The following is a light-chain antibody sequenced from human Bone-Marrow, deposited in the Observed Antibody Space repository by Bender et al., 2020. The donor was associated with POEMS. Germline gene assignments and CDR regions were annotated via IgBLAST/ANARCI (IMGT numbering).Light chain of an antibody. V-gene: IGLV1-40*01. Sequence: HSVLTQPPSVSGAPGQRVTISCTGSSSNIGAGYDVHWYQQIPGTAPKLMIYEATQRPSGVSNRFSGSKSGDTASLTISGLQSEDEADYYCLSSTLTNSFVFGPGTKVIV. CDR1: SSNIGAGYD. CDR3: LSSTLTNSFV. CDR2: EAT. J-gene: IGLJ1*01.